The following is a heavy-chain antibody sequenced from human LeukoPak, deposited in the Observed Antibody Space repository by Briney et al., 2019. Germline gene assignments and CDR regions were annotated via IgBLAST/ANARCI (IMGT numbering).Heavy chain of an antibody. Sequence: ASVKVSCKASGYTFTGYYMHWVRQAPGQGLEWMGWISPNSGGTNYAQKFQGRVTMTRDTSISTAYMELSRLRSDDTAVYYCASGTLQRGYSGYGGEYYFDYWGQGTLVTVSS. D-gene: IGHD5-12*01. CDR3: ASGTLQRGYSGYGGEYYFDY. J-gene: IGHJ4*02. CDR2: ISPNSGGT. CDR1: GYTFTGYY. V-gene: IGHV1-2*02.